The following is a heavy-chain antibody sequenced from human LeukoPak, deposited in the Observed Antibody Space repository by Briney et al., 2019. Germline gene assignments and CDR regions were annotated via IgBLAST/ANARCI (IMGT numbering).Heavy chain of an antibody. CDR2: ISGSGGST. J-gene: IGHJ4*02. V-gene: IGHV3-23*01. Sequence: GGSLRLSCAASGFILNDHYMDWVRQAPGKGLEWVSAISGSGGSTYYADSVKGRFTISRDNSKNTLYLQMNSLRAEDTAVYYCAKGGLGCGYSSSCSNFDYWGQGTLVTVSS. D-gene: IGHD6-13*01. CDR1: GFILNDHY. CDR3: AKGGLGCGYSSSCSNFDY.